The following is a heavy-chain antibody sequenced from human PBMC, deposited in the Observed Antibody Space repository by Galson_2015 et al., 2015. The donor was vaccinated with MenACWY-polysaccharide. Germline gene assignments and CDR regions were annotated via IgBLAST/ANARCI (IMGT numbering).Heavy chain of an antibody. CDR2: ISSSGDDK. Sequence: SLRLSCAASGFTFSTYAMHWVRQAPGQGLEWMATISSSGDDKYYADSVKGRFTISRDNSNNTLYLEMSSLRAGDTAVYYCVKNGYTGSSHGYFDSWGQGTLGTVSS. CDR1: GFTFSTYA. CDR3: VKNGYTGSSHGYFDS. D-gene: IGHD1-26*01. J-gene: IGHJ4*02. V-gene: IGHV3-30*18.